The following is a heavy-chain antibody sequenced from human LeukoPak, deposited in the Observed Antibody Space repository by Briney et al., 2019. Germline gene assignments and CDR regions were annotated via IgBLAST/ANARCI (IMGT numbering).Heavy chain of an antibody. V-gene: IGHV3-43*01. CDR2: ISWDGGST. J-gene: IGHJ5*02. Sequence: GGSLRLSCAASGFTFDDYTMHWVRQAPGKGLEWVSLISWDGGSTYYADSVKGRFTISRGNSKNSLYLQMNSLRTEDTALYYCAKEADYDLGFDPWGQGTLVTVSS. CDR3: AKEADYDLGFDP. CDR1: GFTFDDYT. D-gene: IGHD3-3*01.